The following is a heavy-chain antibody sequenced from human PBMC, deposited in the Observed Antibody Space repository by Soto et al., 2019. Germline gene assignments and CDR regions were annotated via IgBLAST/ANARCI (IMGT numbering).Heavy chain of an antibody. CDR2: IIPIFGTA. V-gene: IGHV1-69*13. J-gene: IGHJ6*02. CDR3: ARDLRITIFGVVITTYGMAV. Sequence: SVEVCCEACRVTFRSYAISWARQDNGQGLESMGGIIPIFGTANYAQKFQGRVTITADESTSTAYMELSSLRSEDTAVYYCARDLRITIFGVVITTYGMAVWCHGTTVPVSS. D-gene: IGHD3-3*01. CDR1: RVTFRSYA.